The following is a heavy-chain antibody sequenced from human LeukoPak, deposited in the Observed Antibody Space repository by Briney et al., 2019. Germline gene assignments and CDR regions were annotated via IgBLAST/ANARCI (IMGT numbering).Heavy chain of an antibody. D-gene: IGHD1-26*01. CDR2: INLNSGTT. Sequence: ASVKVSCKTSGYTFTASHMHWVRQAPGQGLEWMGWINLNSGTTTYAQRYQGRVTMTRDTSISTAYMELNKLTSDDTAVYFCARDAWELLNYYFDYWGQGTLVTVSS. V-gene: IGHV1-2*02. J-gene: IGHJ4*02. CDR1: GYTFTASH. CDR3: ARDAWELLNYYFDY.